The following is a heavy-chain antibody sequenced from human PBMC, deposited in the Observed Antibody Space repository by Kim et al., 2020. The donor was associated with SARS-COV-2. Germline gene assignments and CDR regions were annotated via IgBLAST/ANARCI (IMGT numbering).Heavy chain of an antibody. V-gene: IGHV1-2*02. CDR3: ARGSSSLN. CDR2: GGT. D-gene: IGHD6-13*01. J-gene: IGHJ4*02. Sequence: GGTNYERTFQGRVTMTRDTSISTAYMELSRLRSDDTAVYYCARGSSSLNWGQGTLVTVSS.